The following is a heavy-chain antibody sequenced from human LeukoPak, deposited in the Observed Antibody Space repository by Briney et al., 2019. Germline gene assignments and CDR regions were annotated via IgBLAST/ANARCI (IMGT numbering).Heavy chain of an antibody. D-gene: IGHD2-21*02. Sequence: GGSLRLSCAASGFTFSSYSMNWVRQAPGKGLEWVSSISSSSRYISYADSVKGRFTISRDNAKNSLYLQMNSLRVEDTAVYYCAGDPLYCGGDCYHDYWGQGTLVTVSS. V-gene: IGHV3-21*01. CDR3: AGDPLYCGGDCYHDY. J-gene: IGHJ4*02. CDR2: ISSSSRYI. CDR1: GFTFSSYS.